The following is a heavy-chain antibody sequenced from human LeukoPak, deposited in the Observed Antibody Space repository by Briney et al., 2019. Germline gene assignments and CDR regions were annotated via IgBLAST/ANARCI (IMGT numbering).Heavy chain of an antibody. CDR1: GYTFTSYG. D-gene: IGHD2-21*02. Sequence: ASVNVSFKASGYTFTSYGISWVRQPPGQGLEWMGWISAYNGNTNYAQKLQGRVTITTDTSTSTAYMELRSLRADDTAVYYCARALIPGLTVVVTAHGYWGQGNLVTVSS. CDR2: ISAYNGNT. V-gene: IGHV1-18*01. J-gene: IGHJ4*02. CDR3: ARALIPGLTVVVTAHGY.